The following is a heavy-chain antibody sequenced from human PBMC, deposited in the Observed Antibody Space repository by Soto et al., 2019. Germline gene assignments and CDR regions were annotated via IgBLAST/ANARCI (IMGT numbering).Heavy chain of an antibody. CDR3: ARVTSYSSSWLRTDYYYYGMDV. CDR1: GDSVSSNSAA. V-gene: IGHV6-1*01. Sequence: SHTLSLTCAISGDSVSSNSAAWNWIRQSPSRGLEWLGRTYYRSKWYNDYAVSVKSRITINPDTSKNQFSLQLNSVTPEDTAVYYCARVTSYSSSWLRTDYYYYGMDVWGQGTTVTVSS. CDR2: TYYRSKWYN. J-gene: IGHJ6*02. D-gene: IGHD6-13*01.